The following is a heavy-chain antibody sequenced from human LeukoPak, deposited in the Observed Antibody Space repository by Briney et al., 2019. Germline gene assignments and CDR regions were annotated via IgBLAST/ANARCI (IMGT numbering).Heavy chain of an antibody. CDR3: ARAPSRFGELYPNYYYYYYMDV. CDR2: INHSGST. Sequence: SETLSLTCAVYGGSFSGYYWSWIRQPPGKGLEWIGEINHSGSTNYNPSLKSRVTMSVDTSKNQFSLKLSSVTAADTAVYYCARAPSRFGELYPNYYYYYYMDVWGKGTTVTISS. V-gene: IGHV4-34*01. D-gene: IGHD3-10*01. CDR1: GGSFSGYY. J-gene: IGHJ6*03.